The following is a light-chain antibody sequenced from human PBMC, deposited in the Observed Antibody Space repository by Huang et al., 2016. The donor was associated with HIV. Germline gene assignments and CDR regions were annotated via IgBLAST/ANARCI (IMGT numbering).Light chain of an antibody. J-gene: IGKJ2*01. Sequence: VMTQSPATLSVSPGERATLSCRASESILRNLARYQQRTGQPPRRLIYGASVRLPGIPDRFRGSGAGTEFSLTISSLQSEDFAVYYCQQYNKWPPYTYGQGTKLEIK. CDR1: ESILRN. V-gene: IGKV3-15*01. CDR2: GAS. CDR3: QQYNKWPPYT.